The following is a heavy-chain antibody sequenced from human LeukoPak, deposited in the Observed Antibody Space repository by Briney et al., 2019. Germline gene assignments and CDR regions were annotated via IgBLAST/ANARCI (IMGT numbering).Heavy chain of an antibody. V-gene: IGHV4-34*01. CDR1: GGSFSGYY. D-gene: IGHD6-6*01. CDR2: INHSGST. CDR3: ASVAARRSPDY. J-gene: IGHJ4*02. Sequence: SETLSLTCAVYGGSFSGYYWSWIRQPPGKGLEWIGEINHSGSTNYNPSLKSRVTISVDTSKNQFSLKLGSVTAADTAVYYCASVAARRSPDYWGQGTLVTVSS.